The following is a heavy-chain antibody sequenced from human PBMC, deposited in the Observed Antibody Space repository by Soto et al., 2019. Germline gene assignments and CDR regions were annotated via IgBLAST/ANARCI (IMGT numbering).Heavy chain of an antibody. V-gene: IGHV3-30-3*01. CDR3: ARDRSAHLRIAARYYYYYGMDV. CDR1: GFTFSSYA. Sequence: PGGSLRLSCAASGFTFSSYAMHWVRQAPGKGLEWVAVISYDGSNKYYADSVKGRFTISRDNSKNTLYLQMNSLRAEDTAVYYCARDRSAHLRIAARYYYYYGMDVWGQGTTVTVS. J-gene: IGHJ6*02. D-gene: IGHD6-6*01. CDR2: ISYDGSNK.